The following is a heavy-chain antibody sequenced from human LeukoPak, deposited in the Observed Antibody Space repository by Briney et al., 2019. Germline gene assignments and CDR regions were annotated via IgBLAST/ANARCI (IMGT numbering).Heavy chain of an antibody. CDR2: IKSKTDGGTT. CDR1: GFTFSNAW. J-gene: IGHJ3*02. CDR3: ARDGFCSTTSCYTTADAFDI. D-gene: IGHD2-2*02. V-gene: IGHV3-15*01. Sequence: GGSLRLSCAASGFTFSNAWMSWVRQAPGKGLEWVGRIKSKTDGGTTDYAAPVKGRFTISRDNAKKSLYLQMNSLRAEDTAVYFCARDGFCSTTSCYTTADAFDIWGQGTMVTVSS.